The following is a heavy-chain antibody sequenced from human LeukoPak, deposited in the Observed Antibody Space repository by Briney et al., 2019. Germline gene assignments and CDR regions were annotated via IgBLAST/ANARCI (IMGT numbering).Heavy chain of an antibody. CDR1: VGSISSFS. CDR3: ARDPFGSNAFDS. Sequence: SETLSLTCSVSVGSISSFSWAWIRQPPPKGLDWIGFVYKRQSANYHPSLESRLTISVDTSNNQFSLKLTAVTAADAAVYYCARDPFGSNAFDSWGQGTVVGVCS. D-gene: IGHD3-10*01. CDR2: VYKRQSA. V-gene: IGHV4-59*01. J-gene: IGHJ3*02.